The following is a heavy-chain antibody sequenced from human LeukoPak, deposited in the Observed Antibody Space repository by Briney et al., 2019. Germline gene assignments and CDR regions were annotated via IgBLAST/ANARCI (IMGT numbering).Heavy chain of an antibody. V-gene: IGHV3-21*01. Sequence: PGGSLRLSCAASGFTFSSYSMNWVRQAPGKGLEWVSSISSSSSYIYYADSVKGRFTISRDNAKNSQYLQMNSLRAEDTAVYYCARGASRSQPPDYWGQGTLVTVSS. D-gene: IGHD5-18*01. CDR1: GFTFSSYS. J-gene: IGHJ4*02. CDR2: ISSSSSYI. CDR3: ARGASRSQPPDY.